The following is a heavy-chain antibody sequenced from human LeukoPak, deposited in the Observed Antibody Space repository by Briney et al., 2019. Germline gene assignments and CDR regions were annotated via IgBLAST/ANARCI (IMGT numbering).Heavy chain of an antibody. CDR3: ARNYDSSGYYSGFGPRTDAFDI. J-gene: IGHJ3*02. CDR1: GFTFSNYN. V-gene: IGHV3-48*02. D-gene: IGHD3-22*01. CDR2: ISSSSSTT. Sequence: PGGSLRLSCAASGFTFSNYNMNWVRQAPGKGLEWVSYISSSSSTTYYADSAKGRFSISRDNAKNSLYLQMNSLRDEDTAVYYCARNYDSSGYYSGFGPRTDAFDIWGQGTMVTVSS.